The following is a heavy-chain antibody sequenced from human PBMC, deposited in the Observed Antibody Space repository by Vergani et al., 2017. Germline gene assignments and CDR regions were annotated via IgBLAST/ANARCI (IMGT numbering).Heavy chain of an antibody. Sequence: QLQLQESGPGLVKPSETLSLTCTVSGGSISSSSYYWGWIRQPPGKGLEWIGSIYYSGSTYYNPSLKSRVTISVDTSKNQFSLKLSSVTAADTAVYYCARFYCSSTSCHNYYYYGMDVWGQGTTVTVSS. CDR3: ARFYCSSTSCHNYYYYGMDV. CDR1: GGSISSSSYY. D-gene: IGHD2-2*02. J-gene: IGHJ6*02. CDR2: IYYSGST. V-gene: IGHV4-39*01.